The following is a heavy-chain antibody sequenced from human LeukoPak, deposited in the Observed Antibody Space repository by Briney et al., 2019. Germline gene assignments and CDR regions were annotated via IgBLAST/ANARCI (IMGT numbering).Heavy chain of an antibody. Sequence: PGRSLRLSCAASGFTFSSYAMHWVRQAPGKGLEWVAVISYDGSNKCYADSVKGRFTISRDNSKNTLYLQMNSLRAEDTAVYYCARDYYDSSGYQFDYWGQGTLVTVSS. CDR3: ARDYYDSSGYQFDY. J-gene: IGHJ4*02. CDR2: ISYDGSNK. V-gene: IGHV3-30-3*01. CDR1: GFTFSSYA. D-gene: IGHD3-22*01.